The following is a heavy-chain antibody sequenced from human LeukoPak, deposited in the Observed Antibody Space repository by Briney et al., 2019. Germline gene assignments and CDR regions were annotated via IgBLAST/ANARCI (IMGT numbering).Heavy chain of an antibody. CDR1: GGSISSYY. J-gene: IGHJ4*02. V-gene: IGHV4-59*01. Sequence: KPSETLSLTCTVSGGSISSYYWSWIRQPPGKGLEWIGYIYYSGSTNYNPSLKSRVTISVDTPKNQFSLKLSSVTAADTAVYYCARCGYDYGIVDYWGQGTLVTVSS. D-gene: IGHD5-12*01. CDR2: IYYSGST. CDR3: ARCGYDYGIVDY.